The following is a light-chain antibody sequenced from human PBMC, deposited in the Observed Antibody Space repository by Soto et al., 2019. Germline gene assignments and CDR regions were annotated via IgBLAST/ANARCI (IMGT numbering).Light chain of an antibody. CDR1: QSVNNNY. Sequence: VLTQSPGTLSLSPGERATLSCRASQSVNNNYLAWYQQKPGQSPRLLIYGASIRATAIPDRFSGSGSGTDFTLTISRLEPEASAVYYCQQHSRSITLGGGTKVEIK. V-gene: IGKV3-20*01. J-gene: IGKJ4*01. CDR2: GAS. CDR3: QQHSRSIT.